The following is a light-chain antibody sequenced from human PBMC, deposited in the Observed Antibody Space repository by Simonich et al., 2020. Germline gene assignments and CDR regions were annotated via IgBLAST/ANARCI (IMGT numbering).Light chain of an antibody. CDR3: QQYYSTPT. J-gene: IGKJ2*01. V-gene: IGKV4-1*01. CDR2: WAS. CDR1: QSVLYSSHNKNY. Sequence: DIVMTQSPDSLAVSLGVRATINCKSSQSVLYSSHNKNYLAWYQKKPGQPPKLLIYWASTRESGVPDRFSGSGSGTDFTLTISSLQAEDVAVYYCQQYYSTPTFGQGTKL.